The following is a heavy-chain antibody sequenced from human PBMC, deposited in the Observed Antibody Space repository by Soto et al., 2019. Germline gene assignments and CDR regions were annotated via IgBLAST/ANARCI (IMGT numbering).Heavy chain of an antibody. J-gene: IGHJ4*02. D-gene: IGHD2-15*01. CDR2: IYHSGST. CDR1: GGSISSGGYS. V-gene: IGHV4-30-2*01. CDR3: ARGMCSGGSGYAVLVDY. Sequence: QLQLQESGSGLVKPSQTLSLTCAVSGGSISSGGYSWSWIRQTPGKGLEWIGYIYHSGSTYYNPSLKSRVTMSVDRSKNQFSLKLSSVTAADTAVYYGARGMCSGGSGYAVLVDYWGQGTLVTVSS.